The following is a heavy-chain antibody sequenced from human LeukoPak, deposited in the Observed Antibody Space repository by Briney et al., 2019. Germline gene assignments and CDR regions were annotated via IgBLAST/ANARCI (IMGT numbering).Heavy chain of an antibody. CDR2: ISYDGRNK. J-gene: IGHJ6*02. CDR3: AKGSAYGDYYYYGMDV. V-gene: IGHV3-30*18. Sequence: PGRSLRLSCAASGFTFNTYGMHWVRQAPGKGVEWVAVISYDGRNKFDADSVKGRFTISRDNSENTLYLQMNSLIPEDTAVYYCAKGSAYGDYYYYGMDVWGQGTTVTVSS. D-gene: IGHD4-17*01. CDR1: GFTFNTYG.